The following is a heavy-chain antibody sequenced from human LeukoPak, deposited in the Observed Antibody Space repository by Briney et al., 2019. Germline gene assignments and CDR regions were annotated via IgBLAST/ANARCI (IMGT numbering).Heavy chain of an antibody. CDR3: AQESPPTGYFERNDAFDI. V-gene: IGHV3-9*01. J-gene: IGHJ3*02. Sequence: PGRSLRLSCAASGFTFDDYAMHWVRQAPGKGLDWVSGISWNSGSIGYADSVKGRFTISRDNAKNSLYLQMNSLRAEDTALYYCAQESPPTGYFERNDAFDIWGQGTMVTVSS. CDR1: GFTFDDYA. D-gene: IGHD3-9*01. CDR2: ISWNSGSI.